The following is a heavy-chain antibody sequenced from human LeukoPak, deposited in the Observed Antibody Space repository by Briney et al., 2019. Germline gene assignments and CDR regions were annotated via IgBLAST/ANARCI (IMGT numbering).Heavy chain of an antibody. D-gene: IGHD5-12*01. Sequence: ASVKVSCKASGYTFTGYYMHWVRQAPGQGLEWMGWINPNSGGTNYAQKFQGRVTMTRDTSISTAYMELSRLRSDDTAVYYCASQYSGYDSGFDYWGQGTLVTVSS. CDR2: INPNSGGT. CDR1: GYTFTGYY. V-gene: IGHV1-2*02. J-gene: IGHJ4*02. CDR3: ASQYSGYDSGFDY.